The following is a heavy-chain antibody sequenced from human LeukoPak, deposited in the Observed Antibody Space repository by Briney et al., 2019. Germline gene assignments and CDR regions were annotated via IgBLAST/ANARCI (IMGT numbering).Heavy chain of an antibody. V-gene: IGHV1-69*04. J-gene: IGHJ4*02. D-gene: IGHD2-21*02. CDR1: GGTFSSYA. CDR2: IIPILGIA. Sequence: ASVKVSCKASGGTFSSYAISWVRQAPGQGLEWMGRIIPILGIANYAQKFQGRVTITADKSTSTAYMELSSLRSEDTAVYYCARDHGGGDHPVAYWGQGTLVTVSS. CDR3: ARDHGGGDHPVAY.